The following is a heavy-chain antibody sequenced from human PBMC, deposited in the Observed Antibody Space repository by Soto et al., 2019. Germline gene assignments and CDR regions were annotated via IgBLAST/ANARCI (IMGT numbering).Heavy chain of an antibody. CDR3: AKDRAVVVPAAPTD. J-gene: IGHJ4*02. Sequence: PGGSLRLSCAASGFTFSSYGMHWVRQAPGKGLEWVAVIWYDGSNKYYADSVKGRFTISRDNSKNTLYLQMNSLRAEDTAVYYCAKDRAVVVPAAPTDWGQGTLVTVSS. D-gene: IGHD2-2*01. V-gene: IGHV3-33*06. CDR1: GFTFSSYG. CDR2: IWYDGSNK.